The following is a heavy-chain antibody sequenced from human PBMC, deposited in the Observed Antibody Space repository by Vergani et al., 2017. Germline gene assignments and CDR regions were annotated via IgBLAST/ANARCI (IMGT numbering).Heavy chain of an antibody. CDR2: IDPSDSYT. V-gene: IGHV5-10-1*03. CDR1: GYSFTSYW. Sequence: EVQLVLSGADVKTPGESLRISCKGSGYSFTSYWIRWVRQMPGKGLAWMGRIDPSDSYTNYSPSFQGHVTISADQSISTAYLQWSSLKASDTAMYYCAGQWIDFWTGIATGYYMDVWGKGTTVTVSS. D-gene: IGHD3-3*01. J-gene: IGHJ6*03. CDR3: AGQWIDFWTGIATGYYMDV.